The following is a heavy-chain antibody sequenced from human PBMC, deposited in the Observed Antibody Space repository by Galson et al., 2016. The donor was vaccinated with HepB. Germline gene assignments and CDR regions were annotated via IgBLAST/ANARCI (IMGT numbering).Heavy chain of an antibody. V-gene: IGHV1-46*04. CDR3: ARVAMSSRPNWLVP. Sequence: SVKVSCKASGYPFTNYFMHWVRQAPGQGLEWVGVINPSNGGASYAQKLRGRVTMSTDTSTTTVYMELSSLRSEDTAVYYCARVAMSSRPNWLVPWGQGTLVTVSS. D-gene: IGHD6-6*01. CDR2: INPSNGGA. CDR1: GYPFTNYF. J-gene: IGHJ5*02.